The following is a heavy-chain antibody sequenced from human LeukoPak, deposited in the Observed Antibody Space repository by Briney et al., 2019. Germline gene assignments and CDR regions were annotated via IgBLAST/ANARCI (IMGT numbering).Heavy chain of an antibody. J-gene: IGHJ4*02. CDR3: ARHSNYDSSGYYSHFDY. V-gene: IGHV4-59*08. Sequence: SETLSLTCTVSGGSISSYYWSWIRQPPGKGLEWIGYIYYSGSTNYNPSLKSRVTISVDTSKNQFSLKLSSVTTADTAVYYCARHSNYDSSGYYSHFDYWGQGTLVTVSS. D-gene: IGHD3-22*01. CDR1: GGSISSYY. CDR2: IYYSGST.